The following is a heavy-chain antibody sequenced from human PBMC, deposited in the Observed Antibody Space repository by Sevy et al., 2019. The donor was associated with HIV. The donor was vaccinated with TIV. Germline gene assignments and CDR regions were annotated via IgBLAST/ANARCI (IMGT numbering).Heavy chain of an antibody. CDR1: GDAISGYY. J-gene: IGHJ6*02. Sequence: SETLSLTCTVSGDAISGYYWSWIRQPPGKGLEWIGYIYYSGSTNYNPSLKSRVTISEDTSKNQFSLKLTSVTAADTAVYYCARPYSNDYYAMDVRGQGTTVTVSS. V-gene: IGHV4-59*01. CDR3: ARPYSNDYYAMDV. D-gene: IGHD1-26*01. CDR2: IYYSGST.